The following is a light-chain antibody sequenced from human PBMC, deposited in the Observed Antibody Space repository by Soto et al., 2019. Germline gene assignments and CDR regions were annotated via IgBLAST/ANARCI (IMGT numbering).Light chain of an antibody. CDR1: SSNIGNNY. J-gene: IGLJ2*01. CDR2: ENN. V-gene: IGLV1-51*02. CDR3: GTWESSLSAL. Sequence: QSVLTQPPSVSAAPGQKVTISCSGSSSNIGNNYVSWYQQLPGPAPKLLIYENNKRPSGIPDRFSGSKSGTSATLGITGLQTGDEAVYYCGTWESSLSALFGGRTQVTVL.